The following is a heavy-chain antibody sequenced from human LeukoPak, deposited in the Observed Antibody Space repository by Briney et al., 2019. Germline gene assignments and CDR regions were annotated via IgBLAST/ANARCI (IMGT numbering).Heavy chain of an antibody. CDR1: GFTFSSSW. J-gene: IGHJ3*02. CDR2: ISGSGGST. D-gene: IGHD3-22*01. CDR3: AKAGDNSGNYGAFDI. Sequence: GGSLRLSCAASGFTFSSSWMTWVRQAPGKGLEWVSAISGSGGSTYYADSVKGRFTISRDNSNNTLYLQMNSLRAEDTAVYYCAKAGDNSGNYGAFDIWGQGTMVTVSS. V-gene: IGHV3-23*01.